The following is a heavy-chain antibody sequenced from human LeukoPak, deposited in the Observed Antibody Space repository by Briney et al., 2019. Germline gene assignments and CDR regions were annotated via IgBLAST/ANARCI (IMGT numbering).Heavy chain of an antibody. J-gene: IGHJ4*02. CDR2: ISAYNGNT. V-gene: IGHV1-18*01. CDR3: ARDHRYFDWSNIRPLDS. Sequence: ASVKVSCKASGYTFTSYGISWVRQAPGQGLEWMGWISAYNGNTNYAQKLQGRVTMTTDTSTSTAYMELRSLRSDDTAVYYCARDHRYFDWSNIRPLDSWGQGTLVPVSS. CDR1: GYTFTSYG. D-gene: IGHD3-9*01.